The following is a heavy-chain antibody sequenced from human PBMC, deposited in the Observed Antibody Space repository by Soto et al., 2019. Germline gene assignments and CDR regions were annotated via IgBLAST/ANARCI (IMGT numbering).Heavy chain of an antibody. Sequence: EVQLVESGGGLVQPGGSLRLSCAASGFTFSSYWMHWVRQAPGKGLVWFSRINSDGSSTSYADSVKGRFTISRDNAKNTLYLQMNSLRAEDTAVYYCARDRGYCSSTSGYDTGIDYWGQGTLVTVSS. V-gene: IGHV3-74*01. CDR2: INSDGSST. J-gene: IGHJ4*02. D-gene: IGHD2-2*01. CDR3: ARDRGYCSSTSGYDTGIDY. CDR1: GFTFSSYW.